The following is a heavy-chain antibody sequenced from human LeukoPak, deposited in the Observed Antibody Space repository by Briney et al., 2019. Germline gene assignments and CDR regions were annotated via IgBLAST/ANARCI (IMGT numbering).Heavy chain of an antibody. Sequence: SETLSLTCAVYGGSFSGYYWSWNRQPPGKGLEWIGEINHSGSTNYNPSLKSRVTISVDTSKNQFSLKLSSVTAADTAVYYCARGGGTWYFDLWGRGTLVTVSA. D-gene: IGHD1-1*01. J-gene: IGHJ2*01. CDR1: GGSFSGYY. CDR2: INHSGST. V-gene: IGHV4-34*01. CDR3: ARGGGTWYFDL.